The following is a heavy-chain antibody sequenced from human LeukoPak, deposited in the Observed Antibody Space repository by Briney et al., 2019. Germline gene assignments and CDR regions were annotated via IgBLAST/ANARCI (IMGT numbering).Heavy chain of an antibody. Sequence: GGSLRLSCAASVYTLSNAWMSWVRQAPRKGLEWGGRIKSKTDGGTTDYAAPVKGRFTISRDDSKNTLYLQMNSLKPEDTAVYYCTTGYSSRKYYYYYMDVWGKGTTVTVSS. J-gene: IGHJ6*03. D-gene: IGHD6-13*01. CDR3: TTGYSSRKYYYYYMDV. CDR2: IKSKTDGGTT. V-gene: IGHV3-15*01. CDR1: VYTLSNAW.